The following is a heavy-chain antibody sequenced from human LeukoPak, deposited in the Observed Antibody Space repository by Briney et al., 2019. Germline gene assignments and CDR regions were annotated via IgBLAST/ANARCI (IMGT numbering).Heavy chain of an antibody. CDR1: GYTFTSYY. V-gene: IGHV1-2*02. CDR3: ARIWEYSSSWYSFAFDI. Sequence: ASVKVSCKASGYTFTSYYMHWVRQAPGQGLEWMGIINPNSGGTNYAQKFQGRVTMTRDTSISTAYMELSRLRSDDTAVYYCARIWEYSSSWYSFAFDIWGQGTMVTVSS. D-gene: IGHD6-13*01. CDR2: INPNSGGT. J-gene: IGHJ3*02.